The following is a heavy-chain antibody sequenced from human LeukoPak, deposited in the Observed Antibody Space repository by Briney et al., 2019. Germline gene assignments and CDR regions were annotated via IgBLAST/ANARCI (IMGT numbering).Heavy chain of an antibody. CDR2: INHSGST. D-gene: IGHD3-22*01. CDR1: GGSFSDYY. CDR3: ATPDSSGYYYLY. J-gene: IGHJ4*02. Sequence: SETLSLTCAVYGGSFSDYYWSWIRQPPGKGLEWIGEINHSGSTNYNPSLKSRVTISLDTSKNQFSLKLSSVTAADTAVYYCATPDSSGYYYLYWGQGTLVTVSS. V-gene: IGHV4-34*01.